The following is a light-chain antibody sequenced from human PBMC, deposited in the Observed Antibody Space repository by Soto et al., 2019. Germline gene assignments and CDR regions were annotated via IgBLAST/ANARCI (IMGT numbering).Light chain of an antibody. Sequence: DIHMTQSPSTLSASVGDRVTITCRASQTISSWLAWYQQKPGKAPKLLIHDATSLESGVPSRFSGSGSGTEFTLTISSLQPDDFATYYCQQYSSYWTFAQGTKVDIK. CDR1: QTISSW. J-gene: IGKJ1*01. CDR3: QQYSSYWT. CDR2: DAT. V-gene: IGKV1-5*01.